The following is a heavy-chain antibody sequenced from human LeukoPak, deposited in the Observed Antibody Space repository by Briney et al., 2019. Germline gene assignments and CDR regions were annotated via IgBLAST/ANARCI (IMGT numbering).Heavy chain of an antibody. V-gene: IGHV4-59*01. CDR2: IYYSGST. D-gene: IGHD5-18*01. CDR1: GGSISSYY. Sequence: SETLSLTCTVSGGSISSYYWSWIRQPPGKGLEWIGYIYYSGSTNYNPSLKSRVTILVDTSKNQFSLKLSSVTAADTAVYYCARGGYSYVFDYWGQGTLVTVSS. CDR3: ARGGYSYVFDY. J-gene: IGHJ4*02.